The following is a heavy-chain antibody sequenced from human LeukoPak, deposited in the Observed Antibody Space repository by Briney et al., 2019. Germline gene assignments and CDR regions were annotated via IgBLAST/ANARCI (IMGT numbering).Heavy chain of an antibody. CDR1: GFTFSSYA. Sequence: GRSLRLSCAASGFTFSSYAMHWVRQAPGKGLEWVAVISYDGSNKYYADSVKGRFTISRDNSKNTLYLQMNSLRAEDTAVYYCARVGTPDIAVAGHFDYWAREPWSPSPQ. V-gene: IGHV3-30-3*01. J-gene: IGHJ4*02. CDR2: ISYDGSNK. CDR3: ARVGTPDIAVAGHFDY. D-gene: IGHD6-19*01.